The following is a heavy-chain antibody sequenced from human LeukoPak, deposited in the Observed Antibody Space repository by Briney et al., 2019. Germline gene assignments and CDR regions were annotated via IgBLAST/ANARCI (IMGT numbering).Heavy chain of an antibody. Sequence: GGSLRLSCAASGFTFSSYAMSGVRPAPGKGLEWVSAISGSGGGTYYADSVKGRFTISRDNSKNTLYLHMNSLRAEDTAVYYCAKGRDYYDSRWGQGTLVTVSS. D-gene: IGHD3-22*01. V-gene: IGHV3-23*01. J-gene: IGHJ4*02. CDR2: ISGSGGGT. CDR1: GFTFSSYA. CDR3: AKGRDYYDSR.